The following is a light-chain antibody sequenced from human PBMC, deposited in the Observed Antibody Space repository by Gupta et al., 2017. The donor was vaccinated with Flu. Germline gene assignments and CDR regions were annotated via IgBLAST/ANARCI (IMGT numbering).Light chain of an antibody. J-gene: IGLJ3*02. V-gene: IGLV2-23*01. Sequence: QSALTQPASVSGSPGQSITISCTGTSSDVGYYNLVSWYQQRPGKAPKLIIYEDTKRPSGVSDRFSGSKSGNTASLTISGLQAEDEADYYCCSYAGRTWVFGGGTELTVL. CDR2: EDT. CDR1: SSDVGYYNL. CDR3: CSYAGRTWV.